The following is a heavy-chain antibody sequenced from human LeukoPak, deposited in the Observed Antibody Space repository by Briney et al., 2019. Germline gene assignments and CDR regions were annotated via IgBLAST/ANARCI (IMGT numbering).Heavy chain of an antibody. Sequence: SETLSLTCTVSGGSISSGDYYWSWIRQPPGKGLEWIGYIYYSGSTYYNPSLKSRVTISVDASKNQFSLKLSSVTAADTAVYYCARYGSGSLFDYWGQGTLVTVSS. CDR2: IYYSGST. CDR1: GGSISSGDYY. J-gene: IGHJ4*02. D-gene: IGHD3-10*01. V-gene: IGHV4-30-4*01. CDR3: ARYGSGSLFDY.